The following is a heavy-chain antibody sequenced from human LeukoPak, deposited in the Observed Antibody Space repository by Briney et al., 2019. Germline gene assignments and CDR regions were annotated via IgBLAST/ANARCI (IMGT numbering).Heavy chain of an antibody. J-gene: IGHJ4*02. CDR3: ARGVGYSGYEYYY. Sequence: PGGSLRLSCAASGFTFSSYATSWVRQAPGKGLEWVSSISGSSSYIYYADSVEGRFTISRDNAKNSLYLQMNSLRAEDTAVYYCARGVGYSGYEYYYWGQGTLVTVSS. CDR1: GFTFSSYA. CDR2: ISGSSSYI. V-gene: IGHV3-21*01. D-gene: IGHD5-12*01.